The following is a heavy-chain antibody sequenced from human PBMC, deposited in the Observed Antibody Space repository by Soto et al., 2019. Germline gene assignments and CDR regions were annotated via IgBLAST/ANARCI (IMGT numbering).Heavy chain of an antibody. CDR2: INWNSGSI. Sequence: TGGSLTRMCGAAGNTVCGHALHWVRQVPGKGLEWFSGINWNSGSIGYGDSVKSRFAISRDNAKNSLHLQMNSLSPEDTAFYYCVKAECIYW. CDR1: GNTVCGHA. V-gene: IGHV3-9*01. CDR3: VKAECIYW. D-gene: IGHD2-8*01. J-gene: IGHJ2*01.